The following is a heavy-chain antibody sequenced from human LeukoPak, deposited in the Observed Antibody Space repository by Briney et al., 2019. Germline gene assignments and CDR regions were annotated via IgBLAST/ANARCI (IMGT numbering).Heavy chain of an antibody. Sequence: GGYLRLSCAASGFTVSSYSMNWVRQAPGKGLEWVSSISSSSSYIYYADSVKGRFTISRDNAKNSLYLQMNSLRAEDTAVYYCARDGSSGHSFDYWGQGTLVTVSS. V-gene: IGHV3-21*01. CDR2: ISSSSSYI. CDR3: ARDGSSGHSFDY. D-gene: IGHD6-19*01. J-gene: IGHJ4*02. CDR1: GFTVSSYS.